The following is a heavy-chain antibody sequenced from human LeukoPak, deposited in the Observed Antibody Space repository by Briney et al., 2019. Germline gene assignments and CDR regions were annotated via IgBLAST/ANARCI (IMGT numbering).Heavy chain of an antibody. CDR2: ISSSSSFI. D-gene: IGHD2-21*02. CDR3: AKIAAANCGGDCYSGAYYFDY. CDR1: GFTFSSYS. J-gene: IGHJ4*02. V-gene: IGHV3-21*01. Sequence: PGGSLRLSCAASGFTFSSYSMNWVRQAPGKGLEWVSSISSSSSFIYYADSVKGRFTISRDNAKNSLYLQMNSLRAEDTAVYYCAKIAAANCGGDCYSGAYYFDYWGQGTLVAVSS.